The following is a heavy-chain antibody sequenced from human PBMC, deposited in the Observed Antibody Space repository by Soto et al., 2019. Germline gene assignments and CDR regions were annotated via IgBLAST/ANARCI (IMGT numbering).Heavy chain of an antibody. J-gene: IGHJ5*02. Sequence: QVQLQESGPGLVKPSETLSLTCTVSGASISTYYWSWVRQPPGKGLEWIGYIHDSGSTYYNPSLKSAVTMSLDTSRKQFFLQLNSVTAADTAVYYCARESAGSGKNSWFDPWGQGMLVTVSS. V-gene: IGHV4-59*01. CDR2: IHDSGST. D-gene: IGHD3-10*01. CDR3: ARESAGSGKNSWFDP. CDR1: GASISTYY.